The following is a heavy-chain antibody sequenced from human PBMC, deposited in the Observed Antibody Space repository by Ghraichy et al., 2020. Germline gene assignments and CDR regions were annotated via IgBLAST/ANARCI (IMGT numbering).Heavy chain of an antibody. D-gene: IGHD3-10*01. V-gene: IGHV4-59*01. CDR1: GGSINNYY. J-gene: IGHJ4*02. CDR3: ARHFYGSGSPTYYFDY. Sequence: ETLSLTCTVSGGSINNYYWSWIRQPPGKGLEWIGYIYYRDDTDYNPSLKSRVTISVGTSKNQFSLRLSSVTAADTAVYYCARHFYGSGSPTYYFDYWGQGALVTVSS. CDR2: IYYRDDT.